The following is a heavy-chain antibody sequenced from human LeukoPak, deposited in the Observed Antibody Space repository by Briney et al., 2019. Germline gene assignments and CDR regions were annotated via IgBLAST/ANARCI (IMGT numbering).Heavy chain of an antibody. V-gene: IGHV3-33*06. CDR3: AKEVAADLGS. CDR1: GFTFSSYA. Sequence: GGSLRLSCGASGFTFSSYAIHWVRQAPGKGLEWVAIIWYDGSRKYYADSVKGRFSISRDNSKNMVYLQMNSLRAEDTAVYYCAKEVAADLGSWGQGTLVTVSS. J-gene: IGHJ4*02. CDR2: IWYDGSRK. D-gene: IGHD1-26*01.